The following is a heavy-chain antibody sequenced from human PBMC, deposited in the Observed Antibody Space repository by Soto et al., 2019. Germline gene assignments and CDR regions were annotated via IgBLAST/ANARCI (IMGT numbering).Heavy chain of an antibody. CDR3: ARDYTHGSGRTYGYYGMDV. J-gene: IGHJ6*02. V-gene: IGHV3-33*01. CDR2: MLFDGSGE. D-gene: IGHD3-10*01. CDR1: GFSLIDYG. Sequence: QVHLVESGGGVVQPGRSLRLSCEVSGFSLIDYGMHWVRHAPGKGLEGVAVMLFDGSGELYLDSVKGRFTISRDISKNTLYLQMNSLRVEDTAVYFCARDYTHGSGRTYGYYGMDVWGQGTTVSVSS.